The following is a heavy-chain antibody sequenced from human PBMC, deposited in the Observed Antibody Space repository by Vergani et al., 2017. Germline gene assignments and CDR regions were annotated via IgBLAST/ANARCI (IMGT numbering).Heavy chain of an antibody. D-gene: IGHD2-2*02. J-gene: IGHJ6*02. CDR1: GGTFSSYA. V-gene: IGHV1-69*13. Sequence: QVQLVQSRAEVKKPGSSVKVSCKASGGTFSSYAISWVRQAPGQGLEWMGRIIPIFGTANYAQKFQGRVTITADESTSTAYMELSSLRSEDTAVYYCASPQYCSSTSCYTDYYYYGMDVWGQGTTVTVSS. CDR2: IIPIFGTA. CDR3: ASPQYCSSTSCYTDYYYYGMDV.